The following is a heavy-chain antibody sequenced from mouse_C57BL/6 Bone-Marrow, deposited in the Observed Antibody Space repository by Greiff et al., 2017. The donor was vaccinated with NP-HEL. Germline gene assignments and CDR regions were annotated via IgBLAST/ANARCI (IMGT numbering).Heavy chain of an antibody. CDR1: GYTFTSYG. V-gene: IGHV1-81*01. CDR2: IYPRSGNT. Sequence: QVQLQQSGAELARPGASVKLSCKASGYTFTSYGISWVKQSTGQGLEWIGGIYPRSGNTYYNEKFKGKATLTADKSSSTAYMELRSLTSEDSAVYFCARGVIYYGNYDVYFDYWGQGTTLTVSS. CDR3: ARGVIYYGNYDVYFDY. J-gene: IGHJ2*01. D-gene: IGHD2-1*01.